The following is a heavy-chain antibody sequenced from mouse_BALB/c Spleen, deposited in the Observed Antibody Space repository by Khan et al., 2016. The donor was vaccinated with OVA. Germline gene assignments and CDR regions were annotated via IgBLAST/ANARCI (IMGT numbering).Heavy chain of an antibody. J-gene: IGHJ3*01. D-gene: IGHD2-14*01. CDR1: GDSITSGY. CDR2: MIYSGNT. Sequence: EVQLQESGPSLVKPSQTLSLTCSVTGDSITSGYWSWIRKCPGNKLEYMGYMIYSGNTYYNPSLKSRISITRHTSNNPYYLHLNSVTTEDSAPYYCARSPYRYAFAYWGQGTLVTVSA. CDR3: ARSPYRYAFAY. V-gene: IGHV3-8*02.